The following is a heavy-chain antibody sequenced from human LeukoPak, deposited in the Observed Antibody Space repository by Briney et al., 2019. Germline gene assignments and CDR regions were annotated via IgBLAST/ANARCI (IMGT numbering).Heavy chain of an antibody. CDR3: AKDSAMDV. J-gene: IGHJ6*03. V-gene: IGHV3-48*03. CDR1: GFTFSSYE. Sequence: PGGSLRLSCAASGFTFSSYEMNWVRQAPGKGLEWVSYISSSGSTTYYADPVKGRFTISRDNSKNSLYLQMNSLRTEDTALYYCAKDSAMDVWGKGTTVTVSS. CDR2: ISSSGSTT.